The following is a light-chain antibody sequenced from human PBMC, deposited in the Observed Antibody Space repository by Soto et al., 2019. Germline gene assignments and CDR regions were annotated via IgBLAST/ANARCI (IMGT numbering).Light chain of an antibody. CDR1: QRIYSS. CDR3: QQSYSAPYT. CDR2: AAS. Sequence: DIQMTQSPSSLSASVGDRVTITCRASQRIYSSLNWYHQKPGKAPKLMIYAASNLQSVVPSRFSGSGSGTDFTLSISSLQPEDCSTYYCQQSYSAPYTFGQGTKLEI. V-gene: IGKV1-39*01. J-gene: IGKJ2*01.